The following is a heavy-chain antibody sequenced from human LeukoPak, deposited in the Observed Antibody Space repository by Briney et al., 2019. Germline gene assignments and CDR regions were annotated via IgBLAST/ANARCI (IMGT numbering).Heavy chain of an antibody. D-gene: IGHD1-26*01. CDR2: IRYDGSHK. J-gene: IGHJ4*02. V-gene: IGHV3-30*02. CDR1: RFSFSSYG. CDR3: AKDEFAWELGSAIDY. Sequence: GGSLRLSCAASRFSFSSYGMHWVRQAPGKGLEWVAFIRYDGSHKYYADSVKGRFTISRDNSKNTLYLQMNSLRAEDTAVYYCAKDEFAWELGSAIDYWGQGTLVTVSS.